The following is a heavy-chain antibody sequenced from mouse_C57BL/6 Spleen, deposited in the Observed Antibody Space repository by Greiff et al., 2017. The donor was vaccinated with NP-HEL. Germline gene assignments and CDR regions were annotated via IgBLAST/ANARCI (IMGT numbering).Heavy chain of an antibody. J-gene: IGHJ3*01. D-gene: IGHD2-4*01. Sequence: VQLQQSGAELARPGASVKLSCKASGYTFTSYGISWVKQRTGQGLEWIGEIYPRSGNTYYNEKFKGKATLTADKSSSTAYMELRSLTSEDSAVYFCARYGDDYDEGFAYWGQGTLVTVSA. CDR1: GYTFTSYG. V-gene: IGHV1-81*01. CDR2: IYPRSGNT. CDR3: ARYGDDYDEGFAY.